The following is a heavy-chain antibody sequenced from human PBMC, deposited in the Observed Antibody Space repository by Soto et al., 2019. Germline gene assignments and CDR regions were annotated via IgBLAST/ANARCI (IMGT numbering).Heavy chain of an antibody. Sequence: EVQLVESGGGLVQPGGSLRLSCVASGFTFSSYWMHWVRQAPGKGLVWVSRINSDETTTNYADSVKGRFTISRDNAKNTMYLQMNTLRAKDTAMYYRVRHYYDGSAYRPDYWGQGTLVTVSS. J-gene: IGHJ4*02. V-gene: IGHV3-74*01. CDR3: VRHYYDGSAYRPDY. CDR1: GFTFSSYW. D-gene: IGHD3-22*01. CDR2: INSDETTT.